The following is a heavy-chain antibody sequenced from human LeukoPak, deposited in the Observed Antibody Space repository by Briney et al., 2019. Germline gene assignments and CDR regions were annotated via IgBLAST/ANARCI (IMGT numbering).Heavy chain of an antibody. D-gene: IGHD3-10*01. CDR1: GYTFTGYY. J-gene: IGHJ4*02. CDR2: INPNSGGT. CDR3: ARALRASLLNTYYYGSGSYPVFGY. V-gene: IGHV1-2*02. Sequence: ASVKVSCKASGYTFTGYYMHWVRQAPGQGLEWVGWINPNSGGTNYAQKFQGRVAMTRDTSISTAYMELSRLRSDDTAVYYCARALRASLLNTYYYGSGSYPVFGYWGQGTLVTVSS.